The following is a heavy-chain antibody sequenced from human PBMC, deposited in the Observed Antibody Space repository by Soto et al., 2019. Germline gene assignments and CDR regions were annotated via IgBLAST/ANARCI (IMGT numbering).Heavy chain of an antibody. J-gene: IGHJ6*02. Sequence: GESLKISCKGSGYSFTSYWISWVRQMPGKGLERMGRIDPSDSYTNYSPSFQGHVTISADKSISTAYLQWSSLKASGTAMYYCASSPRGYCSSTSCRELGNYYGMDVWGQGTTVTV. CDR3: ASSPRGYCSSTSCRELGNYYGMDV. CDR1: GYSFTSYW. V-gene: IGHV5-10-1*01. CDR2: IDPSDSYT. D-gene: IGHD2-2*01.